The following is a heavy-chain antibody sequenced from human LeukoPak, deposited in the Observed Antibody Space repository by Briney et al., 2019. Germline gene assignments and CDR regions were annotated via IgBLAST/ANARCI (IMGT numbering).Heavy chain of an antibody. CDR1: GYTFTSYG. CDR3: ARVLFLEWLSFPVNWFDP. V-gene: IGHV1-18*01. CDR2: IGAYNGNT. Sequence: GASVKVSCKASGYTFTSYGISWVRQAPGQGLEWMGWIGAYNGNTNYAQKLQGRVTMTTDTSTSTAYMELRSLRSDDTAVYYCARVLFLEWLSFPVNWFDPWGQGTLVTVSS. D-gene: IGHD3-3*01. J-gene: IGHJ5*02.